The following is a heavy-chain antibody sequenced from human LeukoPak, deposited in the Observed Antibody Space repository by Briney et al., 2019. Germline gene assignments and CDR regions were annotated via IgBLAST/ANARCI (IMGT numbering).Heavy chain of an antibody. CDR3: AKDQGYSSSWFDY. J-gene: IGHJ4*02. D-gene: IGHD6-13*01. CDR2: ISGSGGST. Sequence: GGSLRLSCVASGFTFSSYAMTWVRQAPGKGLEWVSAISGSGGSTYYADSVKGRFTISRDNSKNTLYLQMNSLRAEDTAVYYCAKDQGYSSSWFDYWGQGTLVTVSS. V-gene: IGHV3-23*01. CDR1: GFTFSSYA.